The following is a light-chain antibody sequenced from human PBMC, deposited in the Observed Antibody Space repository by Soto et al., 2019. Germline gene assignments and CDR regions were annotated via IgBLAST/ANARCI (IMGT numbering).Light chain of an antibody. CDR3: SSYTSSSIYV. CDR2: EVY. V-gene: IGLV2-14*01. J-gene: IGLJ1*01. CDR1: SSDVGGYNY. Sequence: QSVLTQPASVSGSPGQSITISCTGTSSDVGGYNYVSWYQQYPGKVPKLMIYEVYNRPSGVSSRFSGSKSVNTASLTISGLLAEDEADYYCSSYTSSSIYVFGTGTKVTVL.